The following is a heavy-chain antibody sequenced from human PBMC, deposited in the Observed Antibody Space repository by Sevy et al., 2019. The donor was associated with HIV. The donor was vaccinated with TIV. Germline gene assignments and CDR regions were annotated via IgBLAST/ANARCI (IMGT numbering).Heavy chain of an antibody. CDR3: GGGRGIFGGGGGLDV. J-gene: IGHJ6*02. CDR1: ESTFTAYY. Sequence: ASVKVSCKASESTFTAYYIHWLRQAPGQGLEWMGWINPNSDDTNYAQKFQGRVSMAADTSISTAYMDLSRLGFDDTAVFYWGGGRGIFGGGGGLDVWGQGTTVTVSS. CDR2: INPNSDDT. D-gene: IGHD3-3*01. V-gene: IGHV1-2*02.